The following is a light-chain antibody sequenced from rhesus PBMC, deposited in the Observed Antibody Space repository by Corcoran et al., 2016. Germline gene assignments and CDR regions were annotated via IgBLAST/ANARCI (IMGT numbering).Light chain of an antibody. J-gene: IGKJ2*01. CDR2: KAS. Sequence: DIQMTQSPSSLSASVGDRVTITCRASENVKNYLNWYPQKPGKAPKLLIYKASTLQSGVPSRFSGSGSGTDYTFTISSVQPEDVATYYCQHGYGTPYSFGQGTKVEIK. CDR1: ENVKNY. V-gene: IGKV1-74*01. CDR3: QHGYGTPYS.